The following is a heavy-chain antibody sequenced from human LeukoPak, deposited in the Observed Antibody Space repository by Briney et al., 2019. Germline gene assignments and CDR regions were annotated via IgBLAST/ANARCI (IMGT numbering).Heavy chain of an antibody. D-gene: IGHD1-14*01. CDR2: ITSGSTTI. V-gene: IGHV3-48*02. CDR3: ARDKGTRGVFDY. J-gene: IGHJ4*02. Sequence: GGSLRLSCAASGFAFSGYSMNWVRQAPGKGLEWVSSITSGSTTIYYADSLKGRFTISRDNAENSLYLQMDSLRDEDTAVYYCARDKGTRGVFDYWGQGTLVTVSS. CDR1: GFAFSGYS.